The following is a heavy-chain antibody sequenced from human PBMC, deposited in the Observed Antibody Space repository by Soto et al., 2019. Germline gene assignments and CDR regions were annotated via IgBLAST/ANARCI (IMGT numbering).Heavy chain of an antibody. Sequence: ASVKVSCKASGYTFTGYYMHWVRQAPGQGLEWMGWINPNSGGTNYAQKFQGWVTMTRDTSISTAYMELSRLRSDDTAVYYCARGGHSSGGYYYYGMDVWGQGTTVTVSS. D-gene: IGHD6-25*01. CDR1: GYTFTGYY. V-gene: IGHV1-2*04. CDR3: ARGGHSSGGYYYYGMDV. J-gene: IGHJ6*02. CDR2: INPNSGGT.